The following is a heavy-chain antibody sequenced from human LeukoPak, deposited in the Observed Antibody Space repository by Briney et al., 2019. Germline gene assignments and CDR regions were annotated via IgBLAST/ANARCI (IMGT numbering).Heavy chain of an antibody. D-gene: IGHD6-13*01. J-gene: IGHJ4*02. Sequence: ASVTVSCKASGYTFSDYYIHWVRQAPGQGLEWMGWINPNSGGTDSAQKFQGRVTVTRETSTNTAYMELSTLTSDETAMYYCAREFYRFSNTFDYWGQGTLVTVSS. V-gene: IGHV1-2*02. CDR1: GYTFSDYY. CDR3: AREFYRFSNTFDY. CDR2: INPNSGGT.